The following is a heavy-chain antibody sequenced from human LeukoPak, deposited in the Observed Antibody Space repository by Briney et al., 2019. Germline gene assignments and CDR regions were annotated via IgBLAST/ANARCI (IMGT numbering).Heavy chain of an antibody. CDR2: MSPNSGDT. V-gene: IGHV1-8*01. CDR3: ARGPPNWGYDY. CDR1: GYTFTSYD. J-gene: IGHJ4*02. Sequence: VASVKVSCKASGYTFTSYDFNWVRQATGQRPEWMGWMSPNSGDTGYAQKFQDRVTMTRNTSISTAYMELSSLRSDDTAVYYCARGPPNWGYDYLGPGTLVTVSS. D-gene: IGHD7-27*01.